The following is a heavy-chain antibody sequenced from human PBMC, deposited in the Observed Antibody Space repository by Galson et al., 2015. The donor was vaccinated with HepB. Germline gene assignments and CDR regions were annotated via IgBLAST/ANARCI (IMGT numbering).Heavy chain of an antibody. CDR2: ILHDAHTR. V-gene: IGHV3-30*03. Sequence: SLRLSCAASGFSFTRYAMTWVRQAPGKGLEWMTVILHDAHTRYYADSVEGRFTVSRDNSKNTVYLQMNSLRPEDTAMYYCARRAGASGGFSFDYWGQGSLVTVSS. J-gene: IGHJ4*02. CDR3: ARRAGASGGFSFDY. D-gene: IGHD3-10*01. CDR1: GFSFTRYA.